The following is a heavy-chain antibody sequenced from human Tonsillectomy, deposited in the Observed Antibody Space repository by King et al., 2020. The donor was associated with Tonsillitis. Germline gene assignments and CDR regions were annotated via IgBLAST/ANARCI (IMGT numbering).Heavy chain of an antibody. V-gene: IGHV3-23*04. CDR1: GSTFSSYA. J-gene: IGHJ4*02. CDR2: VSGSGDPT. D-gene: IGHD6-13*01. CDR3: VKGGFWYAWD. Sequence: DVQLVESGGGLVQPGGSLRLSCAASGSTFSSYAMSWVRQAPGKGLEWVSTVSGSGDPTYYADSVKGRFTISRDNSKNTLYLQMNSLRAEDTAVYYCVKGGFWYAWDWGQGTLVTVSS.